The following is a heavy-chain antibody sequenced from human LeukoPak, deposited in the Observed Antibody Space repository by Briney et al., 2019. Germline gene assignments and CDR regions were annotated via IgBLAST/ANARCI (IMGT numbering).Heavy chain of an antibody. CDR1: GFTFDDYT. J-gene: IGHJ4*02. CDR2: ITWDGNST. Sequence: GGSLRLSCAASGFTFDDYTMHWVRHAPGKGLEWVSLITWDGNSTYYADSVKGRFTISRDNSKNALYLQMNSLRTEDTALYYCAKDYTGHFDYWGQGTLVTVSS. CDR3: AKDYTGHFDY. V-gene: IGHV3-43*01.